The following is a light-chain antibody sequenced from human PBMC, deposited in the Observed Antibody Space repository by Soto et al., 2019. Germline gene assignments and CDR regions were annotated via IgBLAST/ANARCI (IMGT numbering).Light chain of an antibody. V-gene: IGLV2-14*01. J-gene: IGLJ3*02. CDR2: GVS. CDR3: SSYTASTTL. Sequence: QSALTQPASVSGSPGQSITISCTGISSDLGGNNYVSWYQQHPGKAPKLMIYGVSNRPSGVSNRFSGSKSGNTASLTTSGLQAEDESDYYCSSYTASTTLFGGGTKLTVL. CDR1: SSDLGGNNY.